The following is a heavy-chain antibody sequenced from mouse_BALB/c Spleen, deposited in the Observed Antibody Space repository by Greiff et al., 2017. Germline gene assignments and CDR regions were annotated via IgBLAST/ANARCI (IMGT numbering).Heavy chain of an antibody. CDR1: GFNIKDTY. CDR3: ARDYYGSSYEAMDY. Sequence: EVQRVESGAELVKPGASVKLSCTASGFNIKDTYMHWVKQRPEQGLEWIGRIDPANGNTKYDPKFQGKATITADTSSNTAYLQLSSLTSEDTAVYYCARDYYGSSYEAMDYWGQGTSVTVSS. D-gene: IGHD1-1*01. CDR2: IDPANGNT. J-gene: IGHJ4*01. V-gene: IGHV14-3*02.